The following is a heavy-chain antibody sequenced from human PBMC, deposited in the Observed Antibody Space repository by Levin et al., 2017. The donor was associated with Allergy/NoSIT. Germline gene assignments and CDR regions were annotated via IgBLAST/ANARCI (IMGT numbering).Heavy chain of an antibody. CDR1: GGSFSGYY. J-gene: IGHJ5*02. Sequence: SETLSLTCAVYGGSFSGYYWTWIRQPPGEGLEWVGYISNSERTSYNPSLKSRLTISVDASKNQVSLRLSSVTAADTAVYFCARDRRGVEFGEMVRGFDPWGPGTLVIVSS. V-gene: IGHV4-59*01. CDR3: ARDRRGVEFGEMVRGFDP. D-gene: IGHD3-10*01. CDR2: ISNSERT.